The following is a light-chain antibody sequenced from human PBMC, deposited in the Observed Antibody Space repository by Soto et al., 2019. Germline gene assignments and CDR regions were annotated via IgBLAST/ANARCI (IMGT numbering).Light chain of an antibody. CDR3: SSYAGFNNYVV. Sequence: QSALTQPPSASGSPGQSVTISFTCTSSDVGGYNDVSWYQQYPGKAPKLMIYEVTKRPSGVHDRFSGSKSGNTASLTVSGLQAEDEDDYDCSSYAGFNNYVVFGGGTTHTVL. J-gene: IGLJ2*01. V-gene: IGLV2-8*01. CDR1: SSDVGGYND. CDR2: EVT.